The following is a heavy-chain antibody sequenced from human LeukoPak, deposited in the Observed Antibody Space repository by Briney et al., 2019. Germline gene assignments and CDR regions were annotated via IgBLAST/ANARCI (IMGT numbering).Heavy chain of an antibody. CDR1: GGTFSSYA. D-gene: IGHD6-19*01. J-gene: IGHJ3*02. Sequence: ASVKLSCKASGGTFSSYAISWVRQAPGQGLEWMGSIIPILGIANYAQKFQGRVPITADKSTSTAYMELSSLRSEDTAVYYCAASLGGVYSSGWYAGDAFDIWGQGTMFSVSS. CDR3: AASLGGVYSSGWYAGDAFDI. V-gene: IGHV1-69*04. CDR2: IIPILGIA.